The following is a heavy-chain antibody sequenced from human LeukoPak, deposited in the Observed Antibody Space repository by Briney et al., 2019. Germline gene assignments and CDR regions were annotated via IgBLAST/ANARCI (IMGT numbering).Heavy chain of an antibody. CDR2: ISSGSDYI. V-gene: IGHV3-21*01. D-gene: IGHD3-10*01. CDR3: ASRSGAFDY. Sequence: PGSSLRLSCAASGFTFSSYSMNWVRQAPVKGLEWVSSISSGSDYIYYADSVRGRFTISRDNAKNSLYLQMSSLRAEDAAVYYCASRSGAFDYWGQGTLVTLSS. J-gene: IGHJ4*02. CDR1: GFTFSSYS.